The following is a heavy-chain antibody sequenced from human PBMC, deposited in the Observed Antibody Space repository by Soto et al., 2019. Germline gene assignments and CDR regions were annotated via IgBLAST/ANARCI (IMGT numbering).Heavy chain of an antibody. CDR3: ARDIDYYDSSGYQDY. Sequence: GGSLRLSCAASGFTFSSYEMNWVRQAPGKGLEWVSYISTSGKTIHYADSVKGRSTISRDNAKNSLYLQMNSVRAEDTAVYYCARDIDYYDSSGYQDYWGQGTLVTVSS. J-gene: IGHJ4*02. V-gene: IGHV3-48*03. D-gene: IGHD3-22*01. CDR1: GFTFSSYE. CDR2: ISTSGKTI.